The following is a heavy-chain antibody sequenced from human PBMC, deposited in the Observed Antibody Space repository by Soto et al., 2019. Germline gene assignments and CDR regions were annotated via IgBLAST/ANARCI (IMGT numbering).Heavy chain of an antibody. D-gene: IGHD2-2*01. CDR2: INPNNGDT. V-gene: IGHV1-2*04. J-gene: IGHJ5*02. CDR3: ARAVVLVPAAMRYNWFDP. CDR1: GYTFTDYY. Sequence: ASVKVSCKASGYTFTDYYLHWVRQAPGQGLEWVGWINPNNGDTDYAQKFQGWVTMTRDTSISTAYMELRRLRPDDTAVYFCARAVVLVPAAMRYNWFDPWGQGTLVTVFS.